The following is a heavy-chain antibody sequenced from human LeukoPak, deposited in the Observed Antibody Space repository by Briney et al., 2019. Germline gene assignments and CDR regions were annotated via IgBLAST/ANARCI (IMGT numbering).Heavy chain of an antibody. V-gene: IGHV4-4*07. D-gene: IGHD6-19*01. CDR1: GGSISNYY. J-gene: IGHJ6*02. CDR3: ARVSPIAVAGSSYYYAMDV. CDR2: IYSSGTT. Sequence: SETLSLTCNVSGGSISNYYWTWIRQPAGKGLEWIGRIYSSGTTTYNPSLKSRVAMSVDTSRNQFSLKLSSVTAADTAVYYCARVSPIAVAGSSYYYAMDVWGQGTTVTVSS.